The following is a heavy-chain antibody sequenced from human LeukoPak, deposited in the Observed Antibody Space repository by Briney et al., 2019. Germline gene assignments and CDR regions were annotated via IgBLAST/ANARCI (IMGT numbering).Heavy chain of an antibody. D-gene: IGHD2-2*01. CDR2: ISDDGSNK. Sequence: GGSLRLSCAASGFTFSSYGMHWVRQAPGKGLEWVAVISDDGSNKYYADSVKGRFTISRDNSKNTLYLQMNSLRAEDTAVYYCAKEKDIVVVPAAPTFDPWGQGTLVTVSS. V-gene: IGHV3-30*18. J-gene: IGHJ5*02. CDR1: GFTFSSYG. CDR3: AKEKDIVVVPAAPTFDP.